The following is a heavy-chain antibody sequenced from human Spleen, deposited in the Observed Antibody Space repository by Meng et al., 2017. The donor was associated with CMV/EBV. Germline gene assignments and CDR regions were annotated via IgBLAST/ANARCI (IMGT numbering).Heavy chain of an antibody. J-gene: IGHJ3*02. Sequence: GSLKISCTVSGGSISSYYWSWIRQPPGKGLEWIGYIYYSGSTNYNPSLKSRVTISVDTSKNQFSLKLSSVTAADTAVYYCARWRGLDAFDIWGQGTMVTVSS. CDR2: IYYSGST. V-gene: IGHV4-59*01. CDR3: ARWRGLDAFDI. CDR1: GGSISSYY.